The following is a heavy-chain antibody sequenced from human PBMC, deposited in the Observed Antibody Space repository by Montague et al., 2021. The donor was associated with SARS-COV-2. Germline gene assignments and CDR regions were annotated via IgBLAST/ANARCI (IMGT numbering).Heavy chain of an antibody. CDR1: GGSIRSYY. V-gene: IGHV4-59*01. J-gene: IGHJ4*02. CDR2: IYYTGET. CDR3: ARFWSGYVDK. D-gene: IGHD3-3*01. Sequence: LSFSFSGGSIRSYYWSWIRLPPGKALEWLGYIYYTGETTHNPSLKSRVTISVDTSRSQFSLRLTSVTAADTAVYFCARFWSGYVDKWSQGTLVTVSS.